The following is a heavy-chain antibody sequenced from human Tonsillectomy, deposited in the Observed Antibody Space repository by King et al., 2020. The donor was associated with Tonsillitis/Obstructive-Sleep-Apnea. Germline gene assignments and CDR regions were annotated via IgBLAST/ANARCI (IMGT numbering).Heavy chain of an antibody. CDR2: INTNTGNP. V-gene: IGHV7-4-1*02. CDR1: GYTFTTYA. CDR3: ARDYCSGGSCYYYYMDV. J-gene: IGHJ6*03. D-gene: IGHD2-15*01. Sequence: VQLVQSGSELKKPGASVKVSCQASGYTFTTYAMNWVRQAPGQGLEWMGWINTNTGNPTYAQGFTGRFVFSLDTSVSTAYLQISSLKAEDTAVYYCARDYCSGGSCYYYYMDVWGKGTTVTVSS.